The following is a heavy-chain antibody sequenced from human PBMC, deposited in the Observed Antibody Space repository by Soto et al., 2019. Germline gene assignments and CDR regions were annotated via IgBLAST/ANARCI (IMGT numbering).Heavy chain of an antibody. V-gene: IGHV1-2*04. CDR2: INPNSGGT. CDR1: GYTFTGYY. Sequence: QVQLVQSGAEVKKPGASVKVSCKASGYTFTGYYMHWVRQAPGQGLEWMGWINPNSGGTNYAQKFQGWVTMTRDTSISTAYMELSRLRSDDTAVYYCARAWGMSGYDYPKPYYYFDYWGQGTLVTVSS. CDR3: ARAWGMSGYDYPKPYYYFDY. J-gene: IGHJ4*02. D-gene: IGHD5-12*01.